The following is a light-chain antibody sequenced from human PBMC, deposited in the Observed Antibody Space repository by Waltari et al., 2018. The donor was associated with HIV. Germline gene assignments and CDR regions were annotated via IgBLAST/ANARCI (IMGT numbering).Light chain of an antibody. Sequence: QSALTQPASVSGSPGQSITISCTGTSSDVGDSHYVSWYQQHPGKAPKLMIYEVSNRPSGVSNRFSGSKSGNTASLTISGLQAEDEADYYCSSYSSSSTLVFGGGTRLTVL. CDR3: SSYSSSSTLV. CDR2: EVS. J-gene: IGLJ3*02. V-gene: IGLV2-14*01. CDR1: SSDVGDSHY.